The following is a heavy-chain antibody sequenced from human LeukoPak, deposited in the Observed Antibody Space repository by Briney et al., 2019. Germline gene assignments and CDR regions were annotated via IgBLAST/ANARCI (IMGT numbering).Heavy chain of an antibody. CDR1: GYSLGVGYY. J-gene: IGHJ4*02. V-gene: IGHV4-38-2*02. CDR2: IYHSGST. Sequence: SETLSLTCTVSGYSLGVGYYWGWIRQPPGKGLDWIGSIYHSGSTYYNPSLKSRVSISVDTSKNQFSLKLSSVTAADTAVYYCARGPPLRGDFDYWGQGTLVTVSS. CDR3: ARGPPLRGDFDY.